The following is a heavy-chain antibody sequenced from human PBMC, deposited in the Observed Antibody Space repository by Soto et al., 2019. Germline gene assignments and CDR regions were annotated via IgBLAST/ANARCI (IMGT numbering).Heavy chain of an antibody. CDR1: GFTFSNAW. CDR2: IKSKTDGGTT. J-gene: IGHJ4*02. Sequence: LRLSCAASGFTFSNAWMSWVRQAPGKGLEWVGRIKSKTDGGTTDYAAPVKGRFTISRDDSKNTLYLQMNSLKTEDTAVYYCTTDRRYYYDSSGYDYWGQGTLVTVSS. V-gene: IGHV3-15*01. CDR3: TTDRRYYYDSSGYDY. D-gene: IGHD3-22*01.